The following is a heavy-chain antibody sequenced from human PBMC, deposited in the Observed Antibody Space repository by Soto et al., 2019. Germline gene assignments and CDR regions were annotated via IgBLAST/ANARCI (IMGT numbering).Heavy chain of an antibody. V-gene: IGHV4-39*01. J-gene: IGHJ4*02. CDR3: ARHFSVDYFDY. CDR2: VYYSGTP. CDR1: GGSSRQSSYF. Sequence: SETLSLTCAVSGGSSRQSSYFWGWIRQPPGKGLEWIANVYYSGTPNYNPSLKSRVTISVDRSKNQFSLKLSSVTAADPAVYYCARHFSVDYFDYWGQGALVTVSS.